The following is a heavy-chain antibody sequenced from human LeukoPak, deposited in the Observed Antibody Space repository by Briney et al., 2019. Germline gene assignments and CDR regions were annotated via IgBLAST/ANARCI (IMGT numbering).Heavy chain of an antibody. CDR1: GFTFSSYW. J-gene: IGHJ5*02. CDR2: IKQDGSEK. V-gene: IGHV3-7*01. D-gene: IGHD1-20*01. Sequence: GGSLRLSCAASGFTFSSYWMSWVRQAPGKGLEWVANIKQDGSEKYYVDSVKGRFTISRDNAKNSLYLQMNSLRAEDTAVYYCAPTFLSSGRHNINYNWIDAGYWFDPWGQGTLVTVSS. CDR3: APTFLSSGRHNINYNWIDAGYWFDP.